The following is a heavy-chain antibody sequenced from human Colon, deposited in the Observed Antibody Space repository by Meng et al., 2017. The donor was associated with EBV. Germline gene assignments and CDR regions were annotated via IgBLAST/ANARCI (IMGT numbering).Heavy chain of an antibody. D-gene: IGHD1-26*01. V-gene: IGHV4-4*02. CDR2: IDDSGNT. Sequence: QVQVRRAPQRVVKPSGPPSLSGGVSGVFTSSNSRWSGVRQPPGRVLEWVGDIDDSGNTNYTPSLNSRISISLDKYKNYFSLKVNSVTAADTAVYYCARGKQDAWERLAYWGQGALVTVSS. CDR1: GVFTSSNSR. J-gene: IGHJ4*02. CDR3: ARGKQDAWERLAY.